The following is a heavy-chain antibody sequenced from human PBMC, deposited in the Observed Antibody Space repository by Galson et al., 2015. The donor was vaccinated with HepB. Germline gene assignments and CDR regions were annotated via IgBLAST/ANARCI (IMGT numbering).Heavy chain of an antibody. CDR1: GYTFTSYG. CDR3: ARDHPLVVPAATQYYFDY. J-gene: IGHJ4*02. Sequence: SVKVSCKASGYTFTSYGISWVRQAPGQGLEWMGWISAYNGNTNYAQKLQGRVTMTTDTSTSTAYMELRSLRSDDTAVYYCARDHPLVVPAATQYYFDYWGQGTLVTVSS. CDR2: ISAYNGNT. D-gene: IGHD2-2*01. V-gene: IGHV1-18*01.